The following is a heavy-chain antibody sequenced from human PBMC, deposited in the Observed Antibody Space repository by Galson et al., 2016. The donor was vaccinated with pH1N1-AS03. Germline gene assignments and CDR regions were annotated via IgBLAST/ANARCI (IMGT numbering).Heavy chain of an antibody. V-gene: IGHV1-3*04. Sequence: SVKVSCKASGYTFTTYAIHWVRQASGQRLEWMGWMNTAMGNTKYSQNFQGRVTITRDTSANTAYMELRGLRSEDTAVYFCARDRWTTDWYFDLWGRGTLVTVSS. CDR2: MNTAMGNT. CDR3: ARDRWTTDWYFDL. J-gene: IGHJ2*01. CDR1: GYTFTTYA. D-gene: IGHD3-16*02.